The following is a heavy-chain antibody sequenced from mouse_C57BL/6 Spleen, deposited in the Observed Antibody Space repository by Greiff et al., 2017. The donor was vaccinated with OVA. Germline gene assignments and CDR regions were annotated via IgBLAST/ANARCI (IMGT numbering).Heavy chain of an antibody. J-gene: IGHJ1*03. D-gene: IGHD3-3*01. CDR1: GYAFTSYW. CDR2: INPSNGGT. V-gene: IGHV1-53*01. CDR3: ARWGTRYWYFDV. Sequence: QVQLQQPGTELVKPGASVKLSCKASGYAFTSYWMHWVKQRPGQGLEWIGNINPSNGGTNYNEKFKSKATLTVDKSSSTAYMQLSSLTSEDSAVYYCARWGTRYWYFDVWGTGTTVTVSS.